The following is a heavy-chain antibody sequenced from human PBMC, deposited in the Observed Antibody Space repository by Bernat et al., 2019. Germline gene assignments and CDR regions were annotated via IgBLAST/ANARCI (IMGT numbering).Heavy chain of an antibody. J-gene: IGHJ5*02. D-gene: IGHD4-11*01. CDR1: GFTFSSYG. CDR2: ISGSGSST. CDR3: AKDQHSNYGNWFDP. Sequence: EVQLLESGGGLVQPGGSLRLSCAASGFTFSSYGMSWVRQAPGKGLEWVSAISGSGSSTYYTDSVKGRFTISRDNSKNTLYLQMSSLRAEDTAVYYCAKDQHSNYGNWFDPWGQGTLVTVSS. V-gene: IGHV3-23*01.